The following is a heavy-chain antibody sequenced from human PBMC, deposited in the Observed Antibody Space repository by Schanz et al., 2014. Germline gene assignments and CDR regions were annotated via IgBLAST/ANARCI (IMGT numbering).Heavy chain of an antibody. CDR1: GFTFSSYG. D-gene: IGHD3-3*01. CDR3: VRDSFFAFDY. Sequence: VQLVESGGGVVQPGRSLRLSCAASGFTFSSYGMHWVRQAPGKGLEWISYITYNGGTIYYADSVKGRFTISRDNAKNSLYLEMNSLRAEDTAVYYCVRDSFFAFDYWGQGTLVTVSS. V-gene: IGHV3-48*01. J-gene: IGHJ4*02. CDR2: ITYNGGTI.